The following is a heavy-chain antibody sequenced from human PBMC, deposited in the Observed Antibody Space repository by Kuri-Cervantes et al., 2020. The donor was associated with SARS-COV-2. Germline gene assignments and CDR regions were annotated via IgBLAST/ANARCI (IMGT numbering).Heavy chain of an antibody. CDR2: ITGGSNII. Sequence: LSLTCAASGFSFSNYGMQWVRQAPGKGLEWVSYITGGSNIIYYADSVKGRFTISRDNAKNLLYLQMNSLRDEDAAVYYCSRGRQWGQDNWGQGTLVTVSS. CDR3: SRGRQWGQDN. CDR1: GFSFSNYG. D-gene: IGHD2-15*01. J-gene: IGHJ4*02. V-gene: IGHV3-48*02.